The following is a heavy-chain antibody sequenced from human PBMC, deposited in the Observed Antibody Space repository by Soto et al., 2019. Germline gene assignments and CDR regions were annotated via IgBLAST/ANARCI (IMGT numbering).Heavy chain of an antibody. CDR2: ISGDGSQT. CDR3: VRGYFYDNAGPYFDY. D-gene: IGHD3-22*01. V-gene: IGHV3-74*01. J-gene: IGHJ4*02. CDR1: GFTFNTYW. Sequence: EVQLVESGGGLVQPGGSLRLSCAASGFTFNTYWMHWVRQAPGKGPVWVSRISGDGSQTRYADSVQGRFTISRDNTKNTLFLQMNSPRAEDTAVYYCVRGYFYDNAGPYFDYWCQGNLVTVSS.